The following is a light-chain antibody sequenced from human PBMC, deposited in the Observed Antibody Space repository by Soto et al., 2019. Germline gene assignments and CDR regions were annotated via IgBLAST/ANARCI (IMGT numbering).Light chain of an antibody. CDR2: DIS. CDR1: QSVVSTY. J-gene: IGKJ4*01. Sequence: EIVLTQSPDTLSLSPGQRATLSCRASQSVVSTYLAWYQQKPGQAPRLLIYDISTRATGIPDSFSGSGSGTDFTLTISRLEPEDFAVYYCHQYGHSPLTFGGGTRVEIK. V-gene: IGKV3-20*01. CDR3: HQYGHSPLT.